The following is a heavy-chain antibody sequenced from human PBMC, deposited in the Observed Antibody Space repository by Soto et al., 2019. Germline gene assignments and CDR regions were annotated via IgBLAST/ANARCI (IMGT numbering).Heavy chain of an antibody. CDR3: ARELGYCSGGSCYPPGWFDP. Sequence: QVQLVQSGAEVKKPGSSVKVSCKASGGTFSSYAISWVRQAPGQGLEWMGGIIPIFGTANYAQKFQGRVTITADESTSTAYMELSSRRSEDTAVYYCARELGYCSGGSCYPPGWFDPWGQGTLVTVSS. D-gene: IGHD2-15*01. V-gene: IGHV1-69*01. CDR1: GGTFSSYA. J-gene: IGHJ5*02. CDR2: IIPIFGTA.